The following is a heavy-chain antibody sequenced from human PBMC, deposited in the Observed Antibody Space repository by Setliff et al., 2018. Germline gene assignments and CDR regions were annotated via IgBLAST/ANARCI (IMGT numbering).Heavy chain of an antibody. J-gene: IGHJ4*02. D-gene: IGHD6-19*01. CDR2: INHSGST. V-gene: IGHV4-34*01. CDR3: ARSEAYASGSFVS. CDR1: GGSFSGYY. Sequence: SETLSLTCAVYGGSFSGYYWSWIRQPPGKGLEWIGEINHSGSTNYNPSLKSRVTISVDKSRNHFSLKLTSVTAADTAVYYCARSEAYASGSFVSWGQGTLVTVSS.